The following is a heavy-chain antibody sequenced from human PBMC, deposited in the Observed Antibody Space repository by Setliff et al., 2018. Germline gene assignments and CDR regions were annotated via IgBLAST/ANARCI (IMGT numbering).Heavy chain of an antibody. CDR1: GESFSGFH. Sequence: SETLSLTCGVFGESFSGFHWSWIRQPPGKGLEWIGEINHSGNINYNPSLKSRVTISLDTSENELSLKLSPVTAADTAVYYCARESATIGEFPLYYFDKWGQGIPVTVSS. D-gene: IGHD3-10*01. J-gene: IGHJ4*02. V-gene: IGHV4-34*01. CDR3: ARESATIGEFPLYYFDK. CDR2: INHSGNI.